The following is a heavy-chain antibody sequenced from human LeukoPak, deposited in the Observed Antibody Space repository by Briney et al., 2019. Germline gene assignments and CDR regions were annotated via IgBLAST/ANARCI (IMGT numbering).Heavy chain of an antibody. CDR1: GGSLSSYY. Sequence: SETLSLTCTVSGGSLSSYYWSWIRQPPGKGLEWIGYIYYSGSTNYNPSLKSRVTISVDTSKNQFSLKLSSVTAADTAVYYCARVIAAVDYYYYYMDVWGKGTTVTVSS. J-gene: IGHJ6*03. CDR3: ARVIAAVDYYYYYMDV. CDR2: IYYSGST. V-gene: IGHV4-59*01. D-gene: IGHD6-13*01.